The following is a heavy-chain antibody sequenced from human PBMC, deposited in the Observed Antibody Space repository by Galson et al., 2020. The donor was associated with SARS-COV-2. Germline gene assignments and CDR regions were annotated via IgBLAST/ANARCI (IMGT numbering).Heavy chain of an antibody. CDR3: ARRYTYGLSPYQYFDL. CDR2: IYQSGAT. D-gene: IGHD5-18*01. J-gene: IGHJ2*01. V-gene: IGHV4-30-2*01. CDR1: GGSISSGGYS. Sequence: SQTLSLTCAVSGGSISSGGYSWTWIRQPPGKALEWIGYIYQSGATQYNPSLKSRLTISVDRSKNQLSLDLRSVTVADSAVYYCARRYTYGLSPYQYFDLWGPGTLVTVSS.